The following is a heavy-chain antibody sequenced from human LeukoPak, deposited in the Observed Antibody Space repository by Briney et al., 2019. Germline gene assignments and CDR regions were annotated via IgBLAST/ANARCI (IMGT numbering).Heavy chain of an antibody. Sequence: SETLSLTCTVSGGTISSSSYYWGWIRQPPGKGLEWIGSIYYSGSTYYNPSLKSRVTISVDTSKNQFSLKLSSVTAADTAVYYCARLRIVGATTIDYWGQGTLVTVSS. J-gene: IGHJ4*02. D-gene: IGHD1-26*01. CDR3: ARLRIVGATTIDY. CDR1: GGTISSSSYY. V-gene: IGHV4-39*01. CDR2: IYYSGST.